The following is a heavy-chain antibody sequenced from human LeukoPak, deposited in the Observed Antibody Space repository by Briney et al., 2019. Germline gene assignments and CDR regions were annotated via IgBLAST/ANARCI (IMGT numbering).Heavy chain of an antibody. CDR2: INAGNGNT. V-gene: IGHV1-3*01. CDR1: GYTFTSYA. CDR3: AREDGGYYYYYGMDV. Sequence: GASVKVSCKASGYTFTSYAMHWVRQAPGQRLEWMGWINAGNGNTKYSRKFQGRVTIIRDTSASTAYMELSSLRSEDTAVYYCAREDGGYYYYYGMDVWGKGTTVTVSS. D-gene: IGHD3-10*01. J-gene: IGHJ6*04.